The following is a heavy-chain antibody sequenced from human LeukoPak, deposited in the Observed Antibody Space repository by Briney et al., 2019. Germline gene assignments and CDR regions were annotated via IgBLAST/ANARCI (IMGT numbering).Heavy chain of an antibody. J-gene: IGHJ4*02. Sequence: GSLSLSCAVSGVTFSSYAMSWVRQPPGKGLEWLSGISGSGGSTYYADSVKGRCTISRYTSKNTLYLQMNSLRAEDTAVYYCSKGYYDPGELFDYWGQGTLVTVSS. D-gene: IGHD3-16*01. V-gene: IGHV3-23*01. CDR3: SKGYYDPGELFDY. CDR1: GVTFSSYA. CDR2: ISGSGGST.